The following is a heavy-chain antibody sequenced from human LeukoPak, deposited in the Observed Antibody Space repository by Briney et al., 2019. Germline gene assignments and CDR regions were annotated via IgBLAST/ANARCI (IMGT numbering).Heavy chain of an antibody. CDR1: GFTFSSYI. Sequence: GGSLRLSCAASGFTFSSYIMNWVRQAPGKGLEWVSSISPSGSHKYYADSVKGRFTIFRDNAKKSVSLQMSSLRAEDTAVYYCARVSDSTPDEGSWGQGTLVTVSS. J-gene: IGHJ5*01. CDR3: ARVSDSTPDEGS. CDR2: ISPSGSHK. D-gene: IGHD3-22*01. V-gene: IGHV3-21*01.